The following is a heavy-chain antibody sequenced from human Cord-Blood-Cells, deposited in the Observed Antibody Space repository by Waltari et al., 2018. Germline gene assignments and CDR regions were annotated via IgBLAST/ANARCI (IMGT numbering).Heavy chain of an antibody. V-gene: IGHV4-39*01. CDR1: GGSISSSSYY. J-gene: IGHJ4*02. CDR3: ARRLATIFGVVIGFDY. CDR2: IYYSGST. D-gene: IGHD3-3*01. Sequence: QLQLQESGPGLVKPSETLSLTCTVSGGSISSSSYYWGWIRQPPGKGLEWIGGIYYSGSTSYNPSLKSRVTISVDTSKNQFSLKLSSVTAADTAVYYCARRLATIFGVVIGFDYWGQGTLVTVSS.